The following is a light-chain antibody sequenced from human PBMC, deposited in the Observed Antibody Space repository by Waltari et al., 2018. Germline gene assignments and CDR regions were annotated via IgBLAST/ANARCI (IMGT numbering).Light chain of an antibody. CDR3: SSYTITDTPV. J-gene: IGLJ3*02. Sequence: SALTQPASVSGSPGHSITISCTGTSSYVGSYNYVSWYQQHPGKAPKLMIYDVTNRPSGVSDRFSGSKSGNTASLTISGLQAEDEAHYYCSSYTITDTPVFGGGTKVTVL. CDR2: DVT. CDR1: SSYVGSYNY. V-gene: IGLV2-14*03.